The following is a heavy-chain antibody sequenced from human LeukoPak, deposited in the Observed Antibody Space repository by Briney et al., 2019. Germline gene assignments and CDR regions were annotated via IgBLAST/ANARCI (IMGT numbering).Heavy chain of an antibody. CDR3: AKDHKGSFYPYYFDS. J-gene: IGHJ4*02. Sequence: PGGSLRLSCTASGFKFSIYAMSWVRQAPGKGLEWVSGISAGGGTTFYADSVKGRFTISRDTSNNTLYLQMDSLGAEDTAIYYCAKDHKGSFYPYYFDSWGQGTVVTVSS. D-gene: IGHD5/OR15-5a*01. CDR2: ISAGGGTT. V-gene: IGHV3-23*01. CDR1: GFKFSIYA.